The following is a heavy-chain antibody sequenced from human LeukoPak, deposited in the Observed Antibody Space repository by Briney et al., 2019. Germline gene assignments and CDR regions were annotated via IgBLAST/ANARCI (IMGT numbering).Heavy chain of an antibody. J-gene: IGHJ3*02. D-gene: IGHD3-16*01. CDR1: GFTFSSYA. CDR3: AKDPTHPRRPLRRVHKPVPNDAFDI. V-gene: IGHV3-23*01. CDR2: ISGSGGST. Sequence: PGGSLRLSCAASGFTFSSYAMSWVRQAPGKGLEWVSAISGSGGSTYYADSVKGRFTISRDNSKNTLYLQMNSLRAEDTAVYYCAKDPTHPRRPLRRVHKPVPNDAFDIWGQGTMVTVSS.